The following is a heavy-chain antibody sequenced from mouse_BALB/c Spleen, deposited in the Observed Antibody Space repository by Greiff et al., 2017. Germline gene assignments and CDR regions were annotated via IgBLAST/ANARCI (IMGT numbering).Heavy chain of an antibody. Sequence: VQLQQSGPGLVQPSQSLSITCTVSGFSLTSYGVHWVRQSPGKGLEWLGVIWSGGSTDYNAAFISRLSISKDNSKRQVFFKMNSLQANDTAIYYSARNSGYDGYYGGAMDYWGQGTSVTVSS. CDR3: ARNSGYDGYYGGAMDY. CDR1: GFSLTSYG. V-gene: IGHV2-2*02. D-gene: IGHD2-3*01. J-gene: IGHJ4*01. CDR2: IWSGGST.